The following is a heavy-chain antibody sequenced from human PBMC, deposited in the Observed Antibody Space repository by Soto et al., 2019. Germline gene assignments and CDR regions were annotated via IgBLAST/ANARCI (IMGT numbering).Heavy chain of an antibody. Sequence: GGSLRLSCAASGFTFSSYAMSWVRQAPGKGLEWVSAISGSGGSTYYADSVKGRFTISRDNSKNTLYLQMHSLRAEDTAVYFCAKDQGYGDYTYFDYWGQGTLVTVSS. D-gene: IGHD4-17*01. CDR3: AKDQGYGDYTYFDY. CDR2: ISGSGGST. J-gene: IGHJ4*02. V-gene: IGHV3-23*01. CDR1: GFTFSSYA.